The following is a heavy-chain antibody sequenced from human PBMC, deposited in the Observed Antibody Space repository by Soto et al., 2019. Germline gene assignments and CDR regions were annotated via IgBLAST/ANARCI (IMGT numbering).Heavy chain of an antibody. CDR1: DGSISRNNNY. D-gene: IGHD3-9*01. J-gene: IGHJ6*02. CDR3: ARHLYYDISPGYLRPYHYYGMDV. Sequence: SVPMSLTCSVADGSISRNNNYWGSKSQPPGKGLEWIGSLYCSDYTDSNPSLRSRVTISVDTSKNQFSLKLTSVTAADTAVYYCARHLYYDISPGYLRPYHYYGMDVWGQGTTVTVSS. V-gene: IGHV4-39*01. CDR2: LYCSDYT.